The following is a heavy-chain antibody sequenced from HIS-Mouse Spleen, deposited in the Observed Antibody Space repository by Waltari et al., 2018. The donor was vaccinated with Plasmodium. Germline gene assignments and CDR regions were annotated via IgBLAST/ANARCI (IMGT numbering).Heavy chain of an antibody. V-gene: IGHV1-69*04. CDR3: ARVLSIAAAGKDAFDI. J-gene: IGHJ3*02. CDR2: IIPILVIT. Sequence: QVQLVQSGAEVKKPGSSVKVSCKASGGTFSSYAISWVRQAPGQGLEWMGSIIPILVITNYAQNCQGRVTITADKSTSTAYMELSSLRSEDTAVYYCARVLSIAAAGKDAFDIWGQGTMVTVSS. CDR1: GGTFSSYA. D-gene: IGHD6-13*01.